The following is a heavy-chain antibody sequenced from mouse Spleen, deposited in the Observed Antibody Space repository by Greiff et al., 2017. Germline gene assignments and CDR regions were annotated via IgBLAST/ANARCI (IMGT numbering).Heavy chain of an antibody. CDR3: ARGYYGSSWGPY. CDR2: IHPNSGST. Sequence: QVQLQQPGAELVKPGASVKLSCKASGYTFTSYWMHWVKQRPGQGLEWIGMIHPNSGSTNYNEKFKSKATLTVDKSSSTAYMQLSSLTSEDSAVYYCARGYYGSSWGPYWGQGTTLTVSS. V-gene: IGHV1-64*01. CDR1: GYTFTSYW. D-gene: IGHD1-1*01. J-gene: IGHJ2*01.